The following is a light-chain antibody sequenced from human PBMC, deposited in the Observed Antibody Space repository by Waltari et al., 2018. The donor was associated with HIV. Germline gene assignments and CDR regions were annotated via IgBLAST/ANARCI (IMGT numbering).Light chain of an antibody. Sequence: QSALTQPASVSGSPGQSITISCTGTSSDVGGYNYVSWYQQHPGKAPKLMIYDVRNRPSGVFTRFAGSKAGNTASLTISGLQAEEEADYYCSSYTSSSTEVFGTGTKVTVL. V-gene: IGLV2-14*01. J-gene: IGLJ1*01. CDR2: DVR. CDR3: SSYTSSSTEV. CDR1: SSDVGGYNY.